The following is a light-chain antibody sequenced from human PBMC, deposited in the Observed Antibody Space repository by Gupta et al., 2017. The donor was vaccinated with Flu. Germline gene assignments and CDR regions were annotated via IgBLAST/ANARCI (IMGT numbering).Light chain of an antibody. CDR3: SSYTSTSTIRV. CDR1: SSDVGGYKY. CDR2: EVS. Sequence: QSALTQPASVSGSPGQSITISCTGTSSDVGGYKYVSWYQQPPGKAPKLMIYEVSSRLAGVTYRFSGSKSVITASLTIAGLQTEDEADYYCSSYTSTSTIRVFGGGTKRTVL. V-gene: IGLV2-14*01. J-gene: IGLJ3*02.